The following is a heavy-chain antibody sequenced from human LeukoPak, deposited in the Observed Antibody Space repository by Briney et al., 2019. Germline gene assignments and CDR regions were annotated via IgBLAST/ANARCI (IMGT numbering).Heavy chain of an antibody. CDR1: GFTFSSYA. Sequence: GGSLRLSCAASGFTFSSYAMSWVRQAPGKGLEWVSAISGSGGSTYYADSVKGRFTISGDNSKNTLYLQMNSLRAEDTAVYYCAKDRYSSSWYFDYWGQGTLVTVSS. CDR2: ISGSGGST. CDR3: AKDRYSSSWYFDY. D-gene: IGHD6-13*01. J-gene: IGHJ4*02. V-gene: IGHV3-23*01.